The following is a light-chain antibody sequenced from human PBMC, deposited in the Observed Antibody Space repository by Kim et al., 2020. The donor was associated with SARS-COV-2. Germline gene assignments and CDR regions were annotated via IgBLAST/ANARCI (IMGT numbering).Light chain of an antibody. V-gene: IGLV1-44*01. CDR3: AAWDDNLNGVG. J-gene: IGLJ2*01. CDR1: FPNGGRNT. Sequence: GQRVTISCSGSFPNGGRNTVNWYQQLPGTAPKLLIFGYNQRPSGVPDRFSGSKSGTSASLAISGLQSEDEADYYCAAWDDNLNGVGFGGGTQLTVL. CDR2: GYN.